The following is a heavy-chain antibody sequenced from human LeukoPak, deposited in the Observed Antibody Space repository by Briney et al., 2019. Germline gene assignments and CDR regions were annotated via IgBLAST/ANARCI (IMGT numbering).Heavy chain of an antibody. CDR1: GYTFTDYY. CDR2: INPNSGGT. Sequence: ASVKVSCKASGYTFTDYYIQWVRQAPGQGLEWMGWINPNSGGTNSAQKFQGRVTMTRDTSISTAYMELSRLTSDDTAVYYCAREGVPVTARAFDIWGQGTMVTVSS. J-gene: IGHJ3*02. D-gene: IGHD4-17*01. V-gene: IGHV1-2*02. CDR3: AREGVPVTARAFDI.